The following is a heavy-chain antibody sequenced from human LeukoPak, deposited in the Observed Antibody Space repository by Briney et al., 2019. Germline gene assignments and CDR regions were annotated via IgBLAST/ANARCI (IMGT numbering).Heavy chain of an antibody. CDR3: AKDFLPASTVTCTYFDY. D-gene: IGHD4-17*01. Sequence: GGSLRLSCAASGFTFSTYGMHWVRQALGKGLEWVAVISYDGSNKYYADSVKGRFTISRDNSKNTLYLQMDSLRAEDTAVYYCAKDFLPASTVTCTYFDYWGQGTLVTVSS. CDR2: ISYDGSNK. J-gene: IGHJ4*02. V-gene: IGHV3-30*18. CDR1: GFTFSTYG.